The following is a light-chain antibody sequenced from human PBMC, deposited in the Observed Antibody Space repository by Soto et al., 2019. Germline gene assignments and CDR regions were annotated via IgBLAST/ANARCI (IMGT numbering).Light chain of an antibody. CDR2: AAS. CDR1: QSISTF. J-gene: IGKJ5*01. CDR3: QQSYSTPPIT. Sequence: DIQMTQSPSSLSASIGDRATITCRASQSISTFLNWYQQKPGKAPKLLIYAASSLQTGVPSRFSGSGSGTDFTLTINSLQPEDFATYYCQQSYSTPPITFGQGTRLEIK. V-gene: IGKV1-39*01.